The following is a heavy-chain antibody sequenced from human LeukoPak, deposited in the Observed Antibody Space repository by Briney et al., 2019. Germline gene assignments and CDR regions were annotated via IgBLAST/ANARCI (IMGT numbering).Heavy chain of an antibody. Sequence: SETLSLTCTVSGGSISNYYWSWIRQPPGKRLECFVYMYYSGSTSYNPSLKSRVTISVDTPKNQFSLKVSSVTAADTAVYYCARAAYCSGGSCYLDYWGQGTLVTVSS. D-gene: IGHD2-15*01. CDR1: GGSISNYY. V-gene: IGHV4-59*01. J-gene: IGHJ4*02. CDR3: ARAAYCSGGSCYLDY. CDR2: MYYSGST.